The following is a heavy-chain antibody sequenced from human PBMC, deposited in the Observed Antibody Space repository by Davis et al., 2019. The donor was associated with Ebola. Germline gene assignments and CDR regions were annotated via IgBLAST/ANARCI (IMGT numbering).Heavy chain of an antibody. V-gene: IGHV3-11*04. Sequence: PGGSLRLSCAVSGFTFSDYYMSWTRQAPGKGLEWVSSITSPGGTVHTADSVKGRFTISRDNAKNSLYLQMNSLRDEDTAVYYCARDRSLTLDYYDSTGYPNDAFDIWGQGTMVTVSS. D-gene: IGHD3-22*01. CDR3: ARDRSLTLDYYDSTGYPNDAFDI. J-gene: IGHJ3*02. CDR2: ITSPGGTV. CDR1: GFTFSDYY.